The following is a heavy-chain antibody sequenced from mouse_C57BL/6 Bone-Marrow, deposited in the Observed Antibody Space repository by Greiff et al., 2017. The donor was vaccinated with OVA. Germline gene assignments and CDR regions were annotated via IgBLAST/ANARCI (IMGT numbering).Heavy chain of an antibody. V-gene: IGHV1-78*01. Sequence: VQVVESDAELVKPGASVKISCKVSGYTFTDHTIHWMKQRPEQGLEWIGYIYPRDGSTKYNEKFKGKATLTADKSSSTAYMQLNSLTSEDSAVYFCASSVYYGPLRGAWFAYWGQGTLVTVSA. CDR1: GYTFTDHT. J-gene: IGHJ3*01. CDR2: IYPRDGST. CDR3: ASSVYYGPLRGAWFAY. D-gene: IGHD2-1*01.